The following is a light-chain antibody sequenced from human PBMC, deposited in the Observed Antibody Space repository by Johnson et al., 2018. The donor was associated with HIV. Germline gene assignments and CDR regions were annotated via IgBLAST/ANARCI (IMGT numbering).Light chain of an antibody. V-gene: IGLV1-51*01. J-gene: IGLJ1*01. CDR1: SSNIGNNY. CDR2: DNN. CDR3: GTWDTSLSAHYV. Sequence: QSVLTQPPSVSAAPGQKVTISCSGSSSNIGNNYVSWYQQLPGTAPKLLIYDNNTRPSGIPDRFSGPKSGTSATLGISGLQTGDEADDYCGTWDTSLSAHYVFGTGTKITVL.